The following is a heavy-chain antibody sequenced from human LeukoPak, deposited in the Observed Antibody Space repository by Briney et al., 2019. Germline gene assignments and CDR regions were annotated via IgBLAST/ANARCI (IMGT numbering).Heavy chain of an antibody. J-gene: IGHJ3*02. D-gene: IGHD3-22*01. Sequence: SETLSLTCTVSGGSISSSSYYWGWIRQPPGKGLEWIGSIYYSGSTYYNPSLKSRVTISVDTSKNQFSLKLSSVTAADTAVYYCRITMIVVVITDAFDIWGQGTMVTVSS. CDR1: GGSISSSSYY. V-gene: IGHV4-39*01. CDR3: RITMIVVVITDAFDI. CDR2: IYYSGST.